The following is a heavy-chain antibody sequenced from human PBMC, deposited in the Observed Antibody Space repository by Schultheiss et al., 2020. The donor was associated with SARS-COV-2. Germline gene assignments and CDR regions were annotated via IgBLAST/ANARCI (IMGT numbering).Heavy chain of an antibody. J-gene: IGHJ4*02. V-gene: IGHV4-34*01. D-gene: IGHD2-2*02. CDR3: ARGRGILGYCSSTSCYTTIGRMESRIYFDY. CDR1: GGSISSYY. CDR2: INHSGST. Sequence: SETLSLTCTVSGGSISSYYWSWIRQPPGKGLEWIGEINHSGSTNYNPSLKSRVTISVDTSKNQFSLKLSSVTAADTAVYYCARGRGILGYCSSTSCYTTIGRMESRIYFDYWGQGTLVTVSS.